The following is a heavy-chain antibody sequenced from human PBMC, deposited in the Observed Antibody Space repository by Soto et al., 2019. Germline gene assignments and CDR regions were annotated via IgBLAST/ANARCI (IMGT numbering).Heavy chain of an antibody. CDR2: IYPGDSDT. Sequence: ESLKLSCKGSGYSFTTYWIGWVRQMPGKGLEWMGIIYPGDSDTRYSPSFQGQVTISADKSISTAYLQWSSLKASDTAMYYCTRASGGGDCYAYNCFDPSAPGILVTV. D-gene: IGHD2-21*02. CDR1: GYSFTTYW. V-gene: IGHV5-51*01. CDR3: TRASGGGDCYAYNCFDP. J-gene: IGHJ5*02.